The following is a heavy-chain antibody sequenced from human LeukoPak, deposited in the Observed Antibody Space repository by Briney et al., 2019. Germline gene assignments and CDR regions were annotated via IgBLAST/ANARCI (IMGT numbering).Heavy chain of an antibody. Sequence: SETLSLTCAVYGGSFSGYYWSWIRQPPGKGLEWIGEINHSGSTNYNPSLKSRVTISVDTSKNQFSLKLSSVTAADTAVYYCGRRGYYLQYRYFDYWGQGTLVTVSS. J-gene: IGHJ4*02. CDR1: GGSFSGYY. CDR3: GRRGYYLQYRYFDY. V-gene: IGHV4-34*01. CDR2: INHSGST. D-gene: IGHD3-10*01.